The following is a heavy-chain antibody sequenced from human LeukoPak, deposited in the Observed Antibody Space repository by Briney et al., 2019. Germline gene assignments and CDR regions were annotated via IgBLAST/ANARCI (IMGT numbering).Heavy chain of an antibody. D-gene: IGHD5-18*01. CDR2: SNAGNGNT. Sequence: ASVKVSCKASGYTFTSYAMHWVRQAPGQRLEWMGWSNAGNGNTKYSQEFQGRVTITRDTSASTAYMELSSLRSEDTAVYYCAKYRRGGYSYGWTYDYWGQGTLVTVSS. J-gene: IGHJ4*02. CDR1: GYTFTSYA. V-gene: IGHV1-3*02. CDR3: AKYRRGGYSYGWTYDY.